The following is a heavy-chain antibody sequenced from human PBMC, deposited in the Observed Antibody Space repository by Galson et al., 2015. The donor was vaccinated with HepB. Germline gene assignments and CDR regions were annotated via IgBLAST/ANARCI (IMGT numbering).Heavy chain of an antibody. V-gene: IGHV1-18*01. CDR2: ISAYNGNT. J-gene: IGHJ5*02. CDR3: ARRYSSSLSQGFDP. CDR1: GYTFTSYG. D-gene: IGHD6-13*01. Sequence: SVKVSCKASGYTFTSYGISWVRQAPGQGLEWMGWISAYNGNTNYAQKLQGRVTMTTDTSTSTAYMELRSLRSDDTAVYYCARRYSSSLSQGFDPWGQGTLVTVSS.